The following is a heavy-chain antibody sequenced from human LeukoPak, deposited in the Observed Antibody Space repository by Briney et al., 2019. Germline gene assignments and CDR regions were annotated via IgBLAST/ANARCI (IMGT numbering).Heavy chain of an antibody. J-gene: IGHJ4*02. CDR1: GGSISSYY. CDR2: IYYSGST. D-gene: IGHD3-22*01. V-gene: IGHV4-59*01. Sequence: PSGTLSLTCTVSGGSISSYYWSWIRQPPGKGLEWIGYIYYSGSTNYNPSLKSRVTISVDTSKNQFSLKLSSVTAADTAVYFCARVDYDGSGYNFDYWGQGTLVTVSS. CDR3: ARVDYDGSGYNFDY.